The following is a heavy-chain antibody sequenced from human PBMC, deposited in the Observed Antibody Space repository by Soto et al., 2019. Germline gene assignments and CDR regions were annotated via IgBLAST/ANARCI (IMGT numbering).Heavy chain of an antibody. Sequence: GGSLRLSCAASGFTFSSYSMNWVRQAPGKGLEWVSSISSSSSYIYYADSVKGRFTISRDNAKNSLYLQMNSLRAEDTAVYYCARGISGYDSFYAFDIWGQGTMVTVSS. CDR3: ARGISGYDSFYAFDI. CDR1: GFTFSSYS. J-gene: IGHJ3*02. CDR2: ISSSSSYI. V-gene: IGHV3-21*01. D-gene: IGHD5-12*01.